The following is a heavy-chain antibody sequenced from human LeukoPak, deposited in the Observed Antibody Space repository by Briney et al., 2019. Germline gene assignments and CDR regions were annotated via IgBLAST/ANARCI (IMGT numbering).Heavy chain of an antibody. D-gene: IGHD3-9*01. CDR1: GFTFNRYN. J-gene: IGHJ4*02. V-gene: IGHV3-21*04. CDR3: ARYDLFTRPQDY. CDR2: ISTSSSYI. Sequence: GGSLRLSCAGSGFTFNRYNMNWVRRAPGKRLEWVSSISTSSSYIYYADSVKGRFTISRDNAKNSLYLQMNSLRAEDTAIYYCARYDLFTRPQDYWGQGTLVTVSS.